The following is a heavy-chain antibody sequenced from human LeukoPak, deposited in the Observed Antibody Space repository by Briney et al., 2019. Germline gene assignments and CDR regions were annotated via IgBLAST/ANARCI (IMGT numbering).Heavy chain of an antibody. J-gene: IGHJ4*02. CDR1: GYTLTDYY. CDR3: STEDKYCTTPNCGSY. CDR2: IIPHSGGT. Sequence: ASVKVSCKASGYTLTDYYIHWVRQAPGQELEWMGFIIPHSGGTTYEQRFQGRVTMTRDMSIGTFYMELSSLRSDDTAVYYCSTEDKYCTTPNCGSYWGQGTLVTVSS. V-gene: IGHV1-2*02. D-gene: IGHD2-8*01.